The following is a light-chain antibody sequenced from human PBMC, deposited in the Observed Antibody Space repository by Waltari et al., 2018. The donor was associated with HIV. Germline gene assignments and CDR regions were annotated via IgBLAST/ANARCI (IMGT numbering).Light chain of an antibody. J-gene: IGLJ3*02. Sequence: ILTQPHSVSESPGKTVIISCTGSSGSVASNYVTWYQLRPGNAPRTVIYEDDKRPSGVPDRFSGSIDGSSNSASLIISGLKPEDEGDYYCQSYDNSNWVFGGGTKLTV. CDR3: QSYDNSNWV. V-gene: IGLV6-57*02. CDR1: SGSVASNY. CDR2: EDD.